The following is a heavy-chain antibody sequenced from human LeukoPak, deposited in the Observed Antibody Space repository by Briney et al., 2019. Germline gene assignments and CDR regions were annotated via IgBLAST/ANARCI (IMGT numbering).Heavy chain of an antibody. Sequence: PGGSLRLSCAASGLSFSNYAMSWVRQAPGKGLEWVANINQDGSEKYYVDSVKGRFTISRDNAKSSLYLQMNSLGAEDTAVYYCARDQVGPEDWGQGTLVTVSS. J-gene: IGHJ4*02. CDR3: ARDQVGPED. CDR2: INQDGSEK. V-gene: IGHV3-7*01. D-gene: IGHD1-26*01. CDR1: GLSFSNYA.